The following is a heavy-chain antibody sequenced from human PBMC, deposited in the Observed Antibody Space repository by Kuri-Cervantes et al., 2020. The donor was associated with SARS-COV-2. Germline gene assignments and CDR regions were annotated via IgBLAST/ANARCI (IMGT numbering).Heavy chain of an antibody. CDR3: AKGTWIPWDYMDV. D-gene: IGHD5-12*01. Sequence: GGSLRLSCAVSGFTFSDFYMSWIRQAPGKGMEWIAYISGSGNNIFYSDSVMGRFTISRDNAENSLYLQMNSLRAEDTAVYYCAKGTWIPWDYMDVWGKGTTVTVSS. J-gene: IGHJ6*03. V-gene: IGHV3-11*01. CDR1: GFTFSDFY. CDR2: ISGSGNNI.